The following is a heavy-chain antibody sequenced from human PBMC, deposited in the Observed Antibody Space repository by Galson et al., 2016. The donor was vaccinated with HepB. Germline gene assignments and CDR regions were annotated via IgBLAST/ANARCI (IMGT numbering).Heavy chain of an antibody. CDR1: GDSISSYY. V-gene: IGHV4-59*01. Sequence: SETLSLTCTVSGDSISSYYWSWIRQPPGKGLEWIGYIYYSGSTNYNPSLKSRVTISVDTSKIQFSLKLSSVTAADTAVYYCARNVDTAMVGDLYFDLWGRGTLVTVSS. CDR2: IYYSGST. J-gene: IGHJ2*01. D-gene: IGHD5-18*01. CDR3: ARNVDTAMVGDLYFDL.